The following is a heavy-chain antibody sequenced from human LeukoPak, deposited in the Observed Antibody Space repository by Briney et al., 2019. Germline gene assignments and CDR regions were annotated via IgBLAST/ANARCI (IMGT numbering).Heavy chain of an antibody. CDR2: VSSDASNT. V-gene: IGHV3-74*01. CDR3: AREDVDITVATSGAFDI. Sequence: TGGSLRLSCAASGFSFGTYWMHWVRQAPGKGLMWVSGVSSDASNTKYADSVKDRFTISRDNAKNTLYLQMNSLRAEDTALYYCAREDVDITVATSGAFDIWGQGTMVTVSS. D-gene: IGHD6-19*01. J-gene: IGHJ3*02. CDR1: GFSFGTYW.